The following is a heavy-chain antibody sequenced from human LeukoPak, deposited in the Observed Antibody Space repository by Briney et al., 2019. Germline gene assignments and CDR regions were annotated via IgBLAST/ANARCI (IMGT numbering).Heavy chain of an antibody. J-gene: IGHJ3*02. V-gene: IGHV3-48*03. CDR3: ARVASYAFDI. CDR1: GFTFSSYE. Sequence: GSLRLSCAASGFTFSSYEMNWVRQAPGKGLEWVSYISSSGSTIYYADSVKGRFTISRDNAKNSLYLQMNSLRAEDTAVYYCARVASYAFDIWGQGTMVTVSS. D-gene: IGHD6-6*01. CDR2: ISSSGSTI.